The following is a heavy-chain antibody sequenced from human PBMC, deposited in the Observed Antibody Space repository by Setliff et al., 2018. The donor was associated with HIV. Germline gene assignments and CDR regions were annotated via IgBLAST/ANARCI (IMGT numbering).Heavy chain of an antibody. CDR1: GFAFSDYY. V-gene: IGHV3-11*04. D-gene: IGHD2-15*01. CDR2: ISSSGTTI. J-gene: IGHJ3*02. CDR3: ARSVTWSRYCSGGSCPLDAFDI. Sequence: GGSLRLSCAASGFAFSDYYMSWIRQAPGKGLEWVSYISSSGTTIYYADSLKGRFTISWDNAKNSLYLQMNSLRAEDTAVYYCARSVTWSRYCSGGSCPLDAFDIWGQGTMVTVSS.